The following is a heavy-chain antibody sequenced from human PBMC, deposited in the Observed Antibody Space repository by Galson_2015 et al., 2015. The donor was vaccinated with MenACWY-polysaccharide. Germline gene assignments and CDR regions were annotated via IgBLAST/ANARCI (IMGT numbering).Heavy chain of an antibody. CDR1: GFPFSSTR. J-gene: IGHJ5*02. D-gene: IGHD7-27*01. CDR3: ARDPNWGTSFGP. V-gene: IGHV3-7*01. Sequence: SLRLSCAASGFPFSSTRLRWLRQAPGTGLDRVSPIKPDGSQKNFVDSVKGRFDISRDNANNSLYLHMNSLRVEDTAIYYCARDPNWGTSFGPWGQGTLVTVSS. CDR2: IKPDGSQK.